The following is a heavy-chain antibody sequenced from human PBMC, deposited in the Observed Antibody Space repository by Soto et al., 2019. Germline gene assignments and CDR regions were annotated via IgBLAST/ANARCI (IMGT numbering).Heavy chain of an antibody. CDR1: GGSISSGDYY. Sequence: PSETLSLTCTVSGGSISSGDYYWSWIRQPPGKGLEWIGYIYYSGNTYYTPSLKSRATISVDTSKNQFPLRLSSVTVTDTAVYYCARQSCTSASCPWGWFDPWGQGTLVTVS. CDR3: ARQSCTSASCPWGWFDP. CDR2: IYYSGNT. J-gene: IGHJ5*02. V-gene: IGHV4-30-4*01. D-gene: IGHD2-2*01.